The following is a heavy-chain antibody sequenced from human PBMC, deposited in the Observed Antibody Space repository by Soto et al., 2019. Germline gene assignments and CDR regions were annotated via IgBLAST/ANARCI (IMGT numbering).Heavy chain of an antibody. J-gene: IGHJ6*02. CDR3: ARGGQYCSSTSCYVYYYYGMDV. D-gene: IGHD2-2*01. V-gene: IGHV4-34*01. CDR2: IYYSGST. CDR1: GGSFSGYY. Sequence: SETLSLTCAVYGGSFSGYYWSWIRQPPGKGLEWIGYIYYSGSTYYNPSLKSRVTISVDTSKNQFSLKLSSVTAADTAVYYCARGGQYCSSTSCYVYYYYGMDVWGQGTTVTVSS.